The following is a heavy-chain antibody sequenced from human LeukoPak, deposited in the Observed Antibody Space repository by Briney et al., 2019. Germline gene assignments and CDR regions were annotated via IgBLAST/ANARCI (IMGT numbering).Heavy chain of an antibody. CDR2: MNPNSGNT. D-gene: IGHD5-12*01. Sequence: ASVKVSCKASGYTFTSYGISWVRQAPGQGLEWMGWMNPNSGNTGYAQKFQGRVTITRNTSISTAYMELSSLRSEDTAAYYCARPSGYDPFFDYWGQGTLVTVSS. CDR1: GYTFTSYG. J-gene: IGHJ4*02. V-gene: IGHV1-8*03. CDR3: ARPSGYDPFFDY.